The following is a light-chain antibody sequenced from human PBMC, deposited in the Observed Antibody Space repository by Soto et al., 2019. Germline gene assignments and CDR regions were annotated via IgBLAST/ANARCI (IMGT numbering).Light chain of an antibody. J-gene: IGLJ1*01. Sequence: QSALTQPASVSGSPAQSITISCTGTSSDVGGNHVSWYQQHPGKAPRLIIYDVSNRPSGISNRFSGSKSDNTASLTISGLQADDEADYYCSSHTSSSRYVFGSGTKVTVL. CDR3: SSHTSSSRYV. CDR2: DVS. CDR1: SSDVGGNH. V-gene: IGLV2-14*01.